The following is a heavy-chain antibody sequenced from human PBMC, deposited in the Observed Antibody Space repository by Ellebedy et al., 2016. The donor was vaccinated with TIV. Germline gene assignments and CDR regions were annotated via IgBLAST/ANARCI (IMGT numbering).Heavy chain of an antibody. CDR1: GYPFTSYY. D-gene: IGHD3-9*01. CDR2: INPSGGST. J-gene: IGHJ5*02. CDR3: ARELPRYFDWSTGFDP. Sequence: AASVKVSCKASGYPFTSYYMHWVRPPPGQGLEWMGIINPSGGSTSYALKFQGRVTMTSDTSTSTVYMELSYLRSEDTAVYYCARELPRYFDWSTGFDPWGQGTLVTVSS. V-gene: IGHV1-46*01.